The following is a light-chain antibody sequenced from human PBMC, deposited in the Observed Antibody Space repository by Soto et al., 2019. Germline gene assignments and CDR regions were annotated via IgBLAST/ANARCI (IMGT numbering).Light chain of an antibody. J-gene: IGLJ3*02. CDR3: SSCTSSSSVV. V-gene: IGLV2-14*01. Sequence: QSVLTQPASVSGSPGQSITISCTGTSNNIGGYNYVSWYQQHPGKAPKLMIYEVSNRPSGVSNRFSGSKSGNTASLTISGLQAEDEADYYCSSCTSSSSVVFGGGTKLTVL. CDR2: EVS. CDR1: SNNIGGYNY.